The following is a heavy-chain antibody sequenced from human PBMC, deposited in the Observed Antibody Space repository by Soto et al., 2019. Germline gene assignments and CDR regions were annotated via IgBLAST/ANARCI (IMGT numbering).Heavy chain of an antibody. CDR2: INACNGNT. Sequence: QVQLVQSGAEVKKPGASVKVSCKASGYTFTSYAMHWVRQAPGQRLEWMGWINACNGNTKYSQKFQGRVTITRDTSASTAYMELSSLRSDDTAVYYCARDGDAFDIWGQGTMVTVSS. CDR1: GYTFTSYA. J-gene: IGHJ3*02. CDR3: ARDGDAFDI. V-gene: IGHV1-3*01.